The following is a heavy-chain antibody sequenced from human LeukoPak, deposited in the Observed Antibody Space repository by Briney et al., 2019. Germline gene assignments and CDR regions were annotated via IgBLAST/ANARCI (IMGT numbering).Heavy chain of an antibody. J-gene: IGHJ4*02. CDR3: AKDGGSIAAQYDY. D-gene: IGHD2-15*01. CDR2: ITFTGGNT. V-gene: IGHV3-23*01. CDR1: GFTFSDYA. Sequence: GGSLRLSCEASGFTFSDYAMSWVRQAPGKGLEWVSSITFTGGNTYYADSVRGRFTISRDNPKNTLYLQMNSLRVDDTAVFYCAKDGGSIAAQYDYWGQGPLVTVPS.